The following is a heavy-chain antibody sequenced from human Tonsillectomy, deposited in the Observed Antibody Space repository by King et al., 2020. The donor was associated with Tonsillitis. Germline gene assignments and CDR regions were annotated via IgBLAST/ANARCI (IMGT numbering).Heavy chain of an antibody. CDR2: IYNSGST. D-gene: IGHD5-12*01. Sequence: QLQESGPGLVKPSQTLSLICTVSGGSISSGDYYWSWIRQPPGKGLEWIGYIYNSGSTYYNPSLKSRVTISGDTSKNQFSLKLRSVTAADTAVYYCARDCSFSGYAAIYFDYWGQGTLVTVSS. J-gene: IGHJ4*02. V-gene: IGHV4-30-4*01. CDR3: ARDCSFSGYAAIYFDY. CDR1: GGSISSGDYY.